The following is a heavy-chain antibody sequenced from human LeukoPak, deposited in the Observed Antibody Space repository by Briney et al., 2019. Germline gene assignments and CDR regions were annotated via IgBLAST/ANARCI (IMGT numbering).Heavy chain of an antibody. CDR2: ISGSGGTT. Sequence: GGSLRLSCAASGFTFSSYAMSWVRQAPGKGLELVSGISGSGGTTYYADSVKGRFTISRDNSKNTLYLQLNSLRAEDTAVYYCATDRGWRTSGYYLYYFEYWGQGTLVTYSS. CDR3: ATDRGWRTSGYYLYYFEY. CDR1: GFTFSSYA. D-gene: IGHD3-3*01. V-gene: IGHV3-23*01. J-gene: IGHJ4*02.